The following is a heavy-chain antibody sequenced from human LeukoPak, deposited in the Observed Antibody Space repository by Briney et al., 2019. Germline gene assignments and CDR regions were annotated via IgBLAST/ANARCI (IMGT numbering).Heavy chain of an antibody. CDR1: GYSFTSYW. CDR3: ARVTMTNYYGMDV. Sequence: GESLQISCKGSGYSFTSYWIGWVRQMPGKGLEWMGIIYPGDSDTRYSPSFQGQVTISADKSISTAYLQWSSLKASDTATYYCARVTMTNYYGMDVWGQGTTVTVSS. V-gene: IGHV5-51*01. CDR2: IYPGDSDT. D-gene: IGHD3-22*01. J-gene: IGHJ6*02.